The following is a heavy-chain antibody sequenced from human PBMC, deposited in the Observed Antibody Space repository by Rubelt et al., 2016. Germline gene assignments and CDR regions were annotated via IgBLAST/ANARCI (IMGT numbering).Heavy chain of an antibody. CDR3: ARHSLLWFGELLYFEDDAFDI. J-gene: IGHJ3*02. V-gene: IGHV4-59*08. CDR2: IYYSGST. D-gene: IGHD3-10*01. CDR1: GGSISSYY. Sequence: QLQLQESGPGLLKPSETLSLTCTVSGGSISSYYWSWIRQPPGKGLEWIGYIYYSGSTNYNPSLKSRVTISVDPSKNQFSLQLSSVTAADTAVYYCARHSLLWFGELLYFEDDAFDIWGQGTMVTVSS.